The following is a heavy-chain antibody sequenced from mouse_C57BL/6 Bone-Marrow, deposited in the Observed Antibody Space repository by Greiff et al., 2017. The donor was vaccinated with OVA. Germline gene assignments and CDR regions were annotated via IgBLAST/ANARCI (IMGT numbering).Heavy chain of an antibody. CDR3: TRGYSNYYAMDY. CDR2: IDPETGGT. V-gene: IGHV1-15*01. CDR1: GYTFTDYE. J-gene: IGHJ4*01. D-gene: IGHD2-5*01. Sequence: ESGAELVRPGASVTLSCKASGYTFTDYEMPWVKQTPVHGLEWIGAIDPETGGTAYNQKFKGKAILTADKSSSTAYMEIRSLTSEDSAVYYCTRGYSNYYAMDYWGQGTSVTVSS.